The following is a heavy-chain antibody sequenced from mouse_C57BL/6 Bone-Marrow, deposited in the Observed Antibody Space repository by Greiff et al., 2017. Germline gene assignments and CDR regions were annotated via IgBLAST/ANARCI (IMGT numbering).Heavy chain of an antibody. CDR3: ARSLYGPWFAY. Sequence: QVQLQQPGAELVMPGASVKLSCKASGYTFTSYWMNWVKQRPGQGLEWMGEIDPSDSYTNYNQKFKGKSTLTVDKSYSTAYMQLSSLTSEDSAVYYCARSLYGPWFAYWGQGTLVTVSA. J-gene: IGHJ3*01. CDR2: IDPSDSYT. CDR1: GYTFTSYW. D-gene: IGHD1-1*01. V-gene: IGHV1-69*01.